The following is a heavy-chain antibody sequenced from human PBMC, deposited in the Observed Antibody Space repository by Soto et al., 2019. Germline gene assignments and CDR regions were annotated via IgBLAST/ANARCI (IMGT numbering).Heavy chain of an antibody. CDR1: GFTFSSYG. V-gene: IGHV3-33*01. D-gene: IGHD2-15*01. CDR3: ARGSVVVVAAWFDP. CDR2: IWYDGSNK. J-gene: IGHJ5*02. Sequence: VQLVESGGGVVQPGRSLRLSCAASGFTFSSYGMHWVRQAPGKGLEWVAVIWYDGSNKYYADSVKGRFTISRDNSKNTLYLQMNSLRAEDTAVYYCARGSVVVVAAWFDPWGQGTLVTVSS.